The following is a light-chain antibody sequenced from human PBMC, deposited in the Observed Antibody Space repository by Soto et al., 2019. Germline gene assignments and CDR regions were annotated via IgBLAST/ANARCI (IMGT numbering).Light chain of an antibody. CDR3: NSYSSSSTLV. J-gene: IGLJ1*01. V-gene: IGLV2-14*03. Sequence: QSALTQPASVSGSPGQSITISCIGTSSDVGDYDYVSWYQHHPGKAPKLMIYDVSNRPSGVSTRFSGSKSGNTASLTISGLQAEDEADYFFNSYSSSSTLVFGTGTKLTVL. CDR2: DVS. CDR1: SSDVGDYDY.